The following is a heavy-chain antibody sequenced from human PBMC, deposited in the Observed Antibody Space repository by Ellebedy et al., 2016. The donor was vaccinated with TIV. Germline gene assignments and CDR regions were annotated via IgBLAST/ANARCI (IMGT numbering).Heavy chain of an antibody. CDR3: ARLPDLGDYWVQYFYGMDV. J-gene: IGHJ6*02. D-gene: IGHD4-17*01. CDR2: IKQDGSEK. V-gene: IGHV3-7*03. Sequence: PGGSLRLSCAASGFTFSSYWMTWVRQAPGKGLEWVANIKQDGSEKYYVDSVKGRFTISRDNAKNSLYLQMNSRRAEDTAVYYCARLPDLGDYWVQYFYGMDVWGQGTTVTVSS. CDR1: GFTFSSYW.